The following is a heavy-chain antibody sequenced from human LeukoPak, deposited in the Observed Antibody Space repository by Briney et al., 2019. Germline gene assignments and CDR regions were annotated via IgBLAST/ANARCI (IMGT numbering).Heavy chain of an antibody. CDR2: IYYSGNT. Sequence: SETLSLTCTVSGGSITSYYWSRIRQPPGKGLDWIGYIYYSGNTNYNPSLMSRVIISVDSSKNQFSLKLRSVTAADTAVYYCARVGTVLDGGYWGQGTLVTVSS. CDR3: ARVGTVLDGGY. V-gene: IGHV4-59*01. CDR1: GGSITSYY. J-gene: IGHJ4*02. D-gene: IGHD1-7*01.